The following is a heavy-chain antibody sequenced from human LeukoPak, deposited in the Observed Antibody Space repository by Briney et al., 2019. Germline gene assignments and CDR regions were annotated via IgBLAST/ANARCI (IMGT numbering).Heavy chain of an antibody. D-gene: IGHD5-18*01. CDR3: ARDQYSYAHAAH. CDR1: GFTVSSNY. Sequence: GGSLRLSCAASGFTVSSNYMSWVRQAPGKGLEWISVIYSGGTTYYADSVKGRFTISRDNSKNTLHLQMNSLRAEDTAVYYCARDQYSYAHAAHWGQGTLVTVSS. V-gene: IGHV3-66*01. J-gene: IGHJ4*02. CDR2: IYSGGTT.